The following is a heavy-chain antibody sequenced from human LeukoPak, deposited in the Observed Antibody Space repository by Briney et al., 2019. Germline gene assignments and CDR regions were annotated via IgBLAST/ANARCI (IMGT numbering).Heavy chain of an antibody. CDR3: ARHKGKLLWFGEWGAARNWFDP. D-gene: IGHD3-10*01. V-gene: IGHV4-34*01. CDR2: INHSGST. J-gene: IGHJ5*02. CDR1: GFTFSSYA. Sequence: PGGSLRLSCAASGFTFSSYAMSWIRQPPGKGLEWIGEINHSGSTNYNPSLKSRVTISVDTSKNQFSLKLSSVTAADTAVYYCARHKGKLLWFGEWGAARNWFDPWGQGTLVTVSS.